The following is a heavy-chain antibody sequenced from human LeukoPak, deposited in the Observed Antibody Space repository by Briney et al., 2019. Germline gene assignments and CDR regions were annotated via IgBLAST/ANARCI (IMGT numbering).Heavy chain of an antibody. CDR1: GGSISSSTYF. J-gene: IGHJ4*02. Sequence: SETLSLTCTVSGGSISSSTYFWGWIRQPPGTGLEWIGSIYYSGSTYYNPSLKSRVTISIDTSKNQFFLRLSSVTAADTAVYYCARVGSRGTGTADYWGQGTLVTVSS. CDR3: ARVGSRGTGTADY. V-gene: IGHV4-39*07. D-gene: IGHD1-1*01. CDR2: IYYSGST.